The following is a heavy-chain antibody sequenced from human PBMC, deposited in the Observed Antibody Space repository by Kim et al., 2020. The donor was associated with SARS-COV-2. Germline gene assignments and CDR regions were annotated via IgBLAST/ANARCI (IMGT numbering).Heavy chain of an antibody. CDR2: INAGNGNT. J-gene: IGHJ4*02. V-gene: IGHV1-3*01. D-gene: IGHD2-2*01. CDR1: GYTFTSYA. Sequence: ASVKVSCKASGYTFTSYAMHWVRQAPGQRLEWMGWINAGNGNTKYSQKFQGRVTITRDTSASTAYMELSSLRSEDTAVYYCARDTFNRGPSSTSLGHPNPFDYWGQGTLVTVSS. CDR3: ARDTFNRGPSSTSLGHPNPFDY.